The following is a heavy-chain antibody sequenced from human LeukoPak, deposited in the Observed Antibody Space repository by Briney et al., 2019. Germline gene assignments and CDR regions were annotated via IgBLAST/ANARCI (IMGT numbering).Heavy chain of an antibody. CDR2: IYYSGST. D-gene: IGHD6-19*01. Sequence: PSETLSLTCTVSGGSISSSSYYWGWIRQPPGKGLEWIGSIYYSGSTYYNPSLKSRVTMSVDTSKNQFSLKLSSVTAADTAVYYCARAGYSSGWLDYWGQGTLVTVSS. CDR1: GGSISSSSYY. V-gene: IGHV4-39*07. J-gene: IGHJ4*02. CDR3: ARAGYSSGWLDY.